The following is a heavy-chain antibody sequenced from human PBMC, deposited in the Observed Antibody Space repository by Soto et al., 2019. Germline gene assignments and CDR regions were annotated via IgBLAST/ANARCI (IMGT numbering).Heavy chain of an antibody. D-gene: IGHD3-10*01. Sequence: PSETLSLTCTVSGGSISSYYWSWIRQPPGKGLEWIGYIYYSGSTNYNPSLKSRVTISVDTSKNQFSLKLSSVTAADTAVYYCARHVSGSGSYYPYYYYYYGMDVRGQGTTVTVSS. CDR3: ARHVSGSGSYYPYYYYYYGMDV. CDR1: GGSISSYY. V-gene: IGHV4-59*08. J-gene: IGHJ6*02. CDR2: IYYSGST.